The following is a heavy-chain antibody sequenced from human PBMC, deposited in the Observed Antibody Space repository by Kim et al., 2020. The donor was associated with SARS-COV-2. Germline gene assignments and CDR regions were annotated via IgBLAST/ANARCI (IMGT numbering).Heavy chain of an antibody. CDR3: ARPDGSGTAAWFDS. J-gene: IGHJ5*01. Sequence: SPSFQGQVTISADKSISTAYLQWSSLKASDTAMYYCARPDGSGTAAWFDSWGQGTLVTVSS. V-gene: IGHV5-51*01. D-gene: IGHD3-10*01.